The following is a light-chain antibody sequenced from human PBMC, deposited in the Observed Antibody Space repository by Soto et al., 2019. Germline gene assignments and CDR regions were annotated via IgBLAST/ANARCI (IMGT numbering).Light chain of an antibody. CDR2: EVS. CDR1: SSDVGGYNY. Sequence: QSVLTQPPSASGFLGQSVTISCTGTSSDVGGYNYVSWYQQHPGKAPKLMISEVSKRPSGVPDRFSGSKSGNTASLTVSGLQAEDEADYYCSSYVGSKVFGGGTKVTVL. CDR3: SSYVGSKV. V-gene: IGLV2-8*01. J-gene: IGLJ3*02.